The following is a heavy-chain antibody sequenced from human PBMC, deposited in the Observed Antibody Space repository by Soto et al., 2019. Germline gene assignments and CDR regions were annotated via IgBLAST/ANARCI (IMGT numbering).Heavy chain of an antibody. J-gene: IGHJ4*02. CDR1: GFTFSTYP. D-gene: IGHD2-21*01. V-gene: IGHV3-64*01. Sequence: GGSLRLSCASSGFTFSTYPMHWVRQGPGTGLEYVAGISGNGGSTHYANSVKGRFTISRDNSKSTLYLQMNSLRAEDTAVYYCVSRGGALGGDSWGQGTLVTVSS. CDR3: VSRGGALGGDS. CDR2: ISGNGGST.